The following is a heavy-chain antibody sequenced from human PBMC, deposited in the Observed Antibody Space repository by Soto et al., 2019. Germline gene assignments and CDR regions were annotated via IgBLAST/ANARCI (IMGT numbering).Heavy chain of an antibody. V-gene: IGHV5-51*01. CDR2: IYPGDSDT. CDR1: GYSFTSYW. J-gene: IGHJ3*02. D-gene: IGHD1-26*01. CDR3: ARPRIVGATHGHAFDI. Sequence: PGESLKISCKGSGYSFTSYWIGWVRQMPGKGLEWMGIIYPGDSDTRYSPSFQGQVTISADKSISTAYLQWSSLKASDTAMYYCARPRIVGATHGHAFDIWGQGTMVTVSS.